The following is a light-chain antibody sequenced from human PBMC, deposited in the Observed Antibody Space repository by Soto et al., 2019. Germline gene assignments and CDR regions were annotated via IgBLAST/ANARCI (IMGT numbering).Light chain of an antibody. CDR1: SSDVGGYNY. CDR2: DVS. Sequence: QSALTQHASVSGSPGQSITISCTGTSSDVGGYNYVSWYQQHPGKAPKPMIYDVSNRPSGVSNRFSGSKSGNTASLTISVLQAEDEADYYCSSYTSISTYVVFGGGTKLTVL. V-gene: IGLV2-14*01. CDR3: SSYTSISTYVV. J-gene: IGLJ2*01.